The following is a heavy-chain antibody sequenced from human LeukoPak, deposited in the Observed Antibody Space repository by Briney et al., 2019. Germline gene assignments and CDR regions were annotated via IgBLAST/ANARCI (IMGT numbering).Heavy chain of an antibody. V-gene: IGHV4-59*01. D-gene: IGHD6-6*01. J-gene: IGHJ4*02. CDR3: ARVDPDSSSTLEVFDY. Sequence: SETLSLTCTVSGGSISSYYWSWIRQPPGKGLEWIGYIYYSGSTNYNPSLKSRVTISVDTSKNQFSLKLSSVTAADTAVYYCARVDPDSSSTLEVFDYWGQGTLVTISS. CDR1: GGSISSYY. CDR2: IYYSGST.